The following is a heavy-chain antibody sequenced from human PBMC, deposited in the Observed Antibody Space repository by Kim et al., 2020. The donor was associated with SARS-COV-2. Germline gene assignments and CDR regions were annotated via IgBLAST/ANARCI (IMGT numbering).Heavy chain of an antibody. CDR3: ARLPFWFGESFGFDY. Sequence: GESLKISCQGSGYSFTSYWINWVRQMPGKGLEWMGEIDPSDSYTNYSPSFQGHVTISADKSISTAYLQWSSLKASDTAMYYCARLPFWFGESFGFDYWGQGTLVTVSS. J-gene: IGHJ4*02. D-gene: IGHD3-10*01. V-gene: IGHV5-10-1*01. CDR2: IDPSDSYT. CDR1: GYSFTSYW.